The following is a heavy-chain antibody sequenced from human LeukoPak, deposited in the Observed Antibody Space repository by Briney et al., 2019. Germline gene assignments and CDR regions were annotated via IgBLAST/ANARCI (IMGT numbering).Heavy chain of an antibody. Sequence: SETLSLTCTVSGGSISSSSYSWGWIRQPPGKGLEWIGSIYYSGSTYYNPSLKSRVTISVDTSKNQFSLKLSSVTAADTAVYYCARHLLYDFWSGEDYWGQGTLVTVSS. V-gene: IGHV4-39*01. CDR3: ARHLLYDFWSGEDY. D-gene: IGHD3-3*01. CDR1: GGSISSSSYS. CDR2: IYYSGST. J-gene: IGHJ4*02.